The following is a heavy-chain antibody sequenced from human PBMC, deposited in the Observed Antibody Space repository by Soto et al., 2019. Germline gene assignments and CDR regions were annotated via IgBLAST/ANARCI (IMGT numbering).Heavy chain of an antibody. J-gene: IGHJ5*02. CDR3: ARDRSDYGANWFDP. CDR2: INPNSGGT. CDR1: GYTFTGYY. V-gene: IGHV1-2*02. D-gene: IGHD4-17*01. Sequence: ASVKVSCKASGYTFTGYYMHWVRQAPGQGLEWMGWINPNSGGTNYAQKFQSRVTMTRDTSISTAYMELSRLRSDDTAVYYCARDRSDYGANWFDPWGQGTLVTV.